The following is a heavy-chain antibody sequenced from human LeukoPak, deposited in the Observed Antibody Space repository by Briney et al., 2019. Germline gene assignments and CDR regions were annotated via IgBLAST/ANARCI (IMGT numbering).Heavy chain of an antibody. J-gene: IGHJ3*02. CDR2: ISSSSSYI. CDR1: GFTFSSYS. V-gene: IGHV3-21*01. CDR3: ARGAGSDAFDI. Sequence: PGGSLRLSCAASGFTFSSYSMNWVRQAPGKGLEWVSSISSSSSYIYYADSVKGRFTISRDNAKNSLYLQMNSLRAEDTAVHYCARGAGSDAFDIWGQGTMVTVSS.